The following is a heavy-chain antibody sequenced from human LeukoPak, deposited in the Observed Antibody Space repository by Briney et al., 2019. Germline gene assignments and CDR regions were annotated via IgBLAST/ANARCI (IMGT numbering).Heavy chain of an antibody. CDR1: GGSFSSYA. D-gene: IGHD3-10*01. CDR2: IIPILGIA. Sequence: ASVNVSCTASGGSFSSYAISWVRQPPGQGHEWEGRIIPILGIANYAQKFQGKVTITADKSTSTAYMELSSLRSEDTAVYYCARARRWFGGGYFDYWGQGTLVTVSS. CDR3: ARARRWFGGGYFDY. V-gene: IGHV1-69*04. J-gene: IGHJ4*02.